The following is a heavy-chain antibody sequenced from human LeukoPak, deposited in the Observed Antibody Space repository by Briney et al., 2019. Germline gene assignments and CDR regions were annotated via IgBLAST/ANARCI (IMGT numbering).Heavy chain of an antibody. CDR2: IIPIFGTA. D-gene: IGHD6-19*01. V-gene: IGHV1-69*05. Sequence: SVKVSCKASGGTFSSYAISWVRQAPGQGLEWMGGIIPIFGTANYAQKFQGRVTITRDTSASTAYMELSSLRSEDTAVYYCARDGDSGYSSGWYDYWGQGTLVTVSS. J-gene: IGHJ4*02. CDR1: GGTFSSYA. CDR3: ARDGDSGYSSGWYDY.